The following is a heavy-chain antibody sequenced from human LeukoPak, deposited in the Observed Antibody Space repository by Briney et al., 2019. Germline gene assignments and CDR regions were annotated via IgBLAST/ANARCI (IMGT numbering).Heavy chain of an antibody. D-gene: IGHD3-10*01. CDR3: AKDMGYDSSGSYSGFDY. V-gene: IGHV3-9*01. CDR1: GFTFDDYA. Sequence: GGSLRLSCAASGFTFDDYAMHWVPQAPGKGLEWVSGISWNSGSIGYADSVKGRFTISRDNAKNSLYLQMNSLRAEDTALYYCAKDMGYDSSGSYSGFDYWGQGTLVTVSS. CDR2: ISWNSGSI. J-gene: IGHJ4*02.